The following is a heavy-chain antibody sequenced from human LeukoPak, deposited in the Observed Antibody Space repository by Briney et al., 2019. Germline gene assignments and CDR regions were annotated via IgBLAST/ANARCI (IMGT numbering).Heavy chain of an antibody. J-gene: IGHJ6*03. CDR1: GFTFSSYA. Sequence: GGSLRLSCAASGFTFSSYAMSWVRQAPGKGLEWVSAISGSGGSTYYADSVKGRFTISRDNSKNTLYLQMNSLRAEDTAVYYCAKAGICSGGSCYRIYYYYYYMDVWGKGTTVTVSS. D-gene: IGHD2-15*01. CDR3: AKAGICSGGSCYRIYYYYYYMDV. V-gene: IGHV3-23*01. CDR2: ISGSGGST.